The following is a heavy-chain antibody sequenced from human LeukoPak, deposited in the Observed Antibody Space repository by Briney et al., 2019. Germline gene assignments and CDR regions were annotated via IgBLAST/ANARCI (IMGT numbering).Heavy chain of an antibody. CDR2: IHNSGGT. CDR1: GGSVRSYY. D-gene: IGHD1-26*01. J-gene: IGHJ3*02. CDR3: VRDWEGFNFDI. Sequence: SGTLSLTCTVSGGSVRSYYWSWIRQPPGEGLEWIAYIHNSGGTNYNPSLKSRVTISVDTSKNQFSLKLRSVTAADTAVYYCVRDWEGFNFDIWGQGTMVTVSS. V-gene: IGHV4-59*02.